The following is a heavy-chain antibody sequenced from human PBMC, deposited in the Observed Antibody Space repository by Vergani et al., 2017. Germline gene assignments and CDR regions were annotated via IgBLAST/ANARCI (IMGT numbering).Heavy chain of an antibody. CDR3: ARGGGKEVGPAAALNWFDP. V-gene: IGHV4-31*03. CDR1: GGSISSGGYY. Sequence: QVQLQESGPGLVKPSQTLSLTCTVSGGSISSGGYYWSWIRQHPGKGLEWIGYIYYSGSTYYNPSLKSRVTISVDTSKNQFSLKLSSVTAADTAVYYCARGGGKEVGPAAALNWFDPWGQGTLVTVSS. D-gene: IGHD2-2*01. CDR2: IYYSGST. J-gene: IGHJ5*02.